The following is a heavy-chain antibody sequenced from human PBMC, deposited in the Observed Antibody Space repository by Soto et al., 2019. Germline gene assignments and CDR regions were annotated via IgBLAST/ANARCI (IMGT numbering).Heavy chain of an antibody. Sequence: QVQLLQSGPELMKPGASVKLSCKASGYTFRNYGINWVRQAPGQGLEWMGWISAYNGDTNYAHNSRGRVTIATDTPTGRADVELRSLNSDDPAGYYCARDGGQFVPISDNFDIWGQGKTVTVSS. CDR1: GYTFRNYG. CDR2: ISAYNGDT. CDR3: ARDGGQFVPISDNFDI. J-gene: IGHJ3*02. V-gene: IGHV1-18*01. D-gene: IGHD6-6*01.